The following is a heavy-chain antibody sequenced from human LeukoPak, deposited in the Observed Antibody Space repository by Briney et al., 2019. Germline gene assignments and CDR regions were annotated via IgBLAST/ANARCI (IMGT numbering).Heavy chain of an antibody. CDR2: IYHSGST. CDR3: ARQSVTGDPDAFDI. CDR1: GGSISSSNW. D-gene: IGHD7-27*01. J-gene: IGHJ3*02. Sequence: PSETLSLTCAVSGGSISSSNWWSWVRQPPGKGLEWIGEIYHSGSTNYNPSLKSRVTISVDTSKNQFSLKLSSVTAADTAVYYCARQSVTGDPDAFDIWGQGTMVTVSS. V-gene: IGHV4-4*02.